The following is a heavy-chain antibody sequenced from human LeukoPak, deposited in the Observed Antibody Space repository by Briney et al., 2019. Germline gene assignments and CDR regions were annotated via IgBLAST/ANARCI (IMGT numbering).Heavy chain of an antibody. CDR3: ARGRKKFDY. CDR1: GYAFTGYH. Sequence: ASVKVSCKTSGYAFTGYHIHWVRQAPGQGLEWMGWLNPNSGNTGYAQKFQGRVTITRNTSISTAYMELSSLRSEDTAVYYCARGRKKFDYWGQGTLVTVSS. V-gene: IGHV1-8*03. CDR2: LNPNSGNT. D-gene: IGHD1-14*01. J-gene: IGHJ4*02.